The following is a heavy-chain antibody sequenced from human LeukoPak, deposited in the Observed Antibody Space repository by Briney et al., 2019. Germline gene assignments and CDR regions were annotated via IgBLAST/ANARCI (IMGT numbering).Heavy chain of an antibody. J-gene: IGHJ5*02. Sequence: SETLSLSCTVSGGSISSDYWSWIRQPPGKGLERIGHIYYSGSTNYNPSLKSRVTISVDTSKNQFSLKLSSVTAADTAVYYCARLVIVATNNWFDPWGQGTLVTVSS. CDR2: IYYSGST. CDR1: GGSISSDY. V-gene: IGHV4-59*01. D-gene: IGHD5-12*01. CDR3: ARLVIVATNNWFDP.